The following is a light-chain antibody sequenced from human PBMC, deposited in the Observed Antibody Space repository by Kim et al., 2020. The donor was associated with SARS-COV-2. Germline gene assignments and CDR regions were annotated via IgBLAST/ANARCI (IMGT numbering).Light chain of an antibody. Sequence: SVSPGQTASIICSGSILGDQYAYWYQKKPGPSPVLFIFQHPKRPSGISQRFAGSSSGNTATLTISRAQTMYEAVDYCQAWDSSTAVFGGGTQLTVL. J-gene: IGLJ2*01. CDR3: QAWDSSTAV. CDR1: ILGDQY. V-gene: IGLV3-1*01. CDR2: QHP.